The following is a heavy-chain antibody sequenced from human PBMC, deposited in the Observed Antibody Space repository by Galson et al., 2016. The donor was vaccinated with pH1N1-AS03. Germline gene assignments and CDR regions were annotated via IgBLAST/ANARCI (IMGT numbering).Heavy chain of an antibody. CDR3: AREVDLMTTSDASDI. V-gene: IGHV4-30-4*01. J-gene: IGHJ3*02. CDR2: IHYRGNS. D-gene: IGHD1-1*01. Sequence: TLSLPCSVSGGSISSANFFWSWVRQSTGKGLEWIGYIHYRGNSYYNPSLESRATMSVDTSKDQFSLNLNSVTSADTALYFCAREVDLMTTSDASDIWGPGTMVTVSS. CDR1: GGSISSANFF.